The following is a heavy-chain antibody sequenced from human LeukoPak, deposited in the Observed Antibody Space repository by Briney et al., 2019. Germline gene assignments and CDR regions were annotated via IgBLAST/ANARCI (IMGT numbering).Heavy chain of an antibody. CDR2: IVVGSGNT. CDR1: GFTFTSSA. D-gene: IGHD3-22*01. J-gene: IGHJ3*02. CDR3: AAVPTYYYDSSGQNAFDI. Sequence: TSVKVSCKASGFTFTSSAMQWVRQARGQRLEWIGWIVVGSGNTNYAQKFQERVTITRDMSTGTAYMELSSLRSEDTAVYYCAAVPTYYYDSSGQNAFDIWGQGTMVTVSS. V-gene: IGHV1-58*02.